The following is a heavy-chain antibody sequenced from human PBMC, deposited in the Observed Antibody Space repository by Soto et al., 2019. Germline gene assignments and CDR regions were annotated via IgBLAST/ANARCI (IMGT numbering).Heavy chain of an antibody. Sequence: VQLRESGPGLVKPSETLSLSCIVSGVSITGSYWSWVRQPAGKRLEWIGRIHSDGSSNYNPSLNGRLIMSLDRSKNQFSLNLRSVTAADTAIYFCARLFTVTTDYYFGMDVWGQGTTVTVSS. J-gene: IGHJ6*02. D-gene: IGHD3-10*01. CDR2: IHSDGSS. CDR3: ARLFTVTTDYYFGMDV. V-gene: IGHV4-4*07. CDR1: GVSITGSY.